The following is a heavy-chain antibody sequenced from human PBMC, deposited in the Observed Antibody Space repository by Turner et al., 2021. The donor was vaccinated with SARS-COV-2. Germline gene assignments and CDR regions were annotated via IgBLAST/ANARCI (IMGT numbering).Heavy chain of an antibody. Sequence: QVQLVQSGAEVRKPGSSVRVSCKPSGGTFSTYSIGWVRQAPGQGLEWMGGIIIFLGIANYAQNFKGRVTITADKSTSTAYMELSSLRYEDTALYYCATLGGVAAQNLDYWGQGTLVTVAS. J-gene: IGHJ4*02. CDR2: IIIFLGIA. CDR3: ATLGGVAAQNLDY. V-gene: IGHV1-69*10. D-gene: IGHD6-25*01. CDR1: GGTFSTYS.